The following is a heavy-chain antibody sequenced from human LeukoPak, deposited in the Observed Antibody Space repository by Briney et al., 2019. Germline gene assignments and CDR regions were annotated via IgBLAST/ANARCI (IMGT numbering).Heavy chain of an antibody. Sequence: GGPLRLSCAASGFTFSSYAMTWVRQAPGKGLDWVSAISGSGGSTYYADSVKGRFTISRDNSKNTLYLRMNSLRAEDTAVYYCAKDLVFGGYGAFDYWGQGTLVTVSS. CDR3: AKDLVFGGYGAFDY. D-gene: IGHD5-12*01. CDR1: GFTFSSYA. V-gene: IGHV3-23*01. CDR2: ISGSGGST. J-gene: IGHJ4*02.